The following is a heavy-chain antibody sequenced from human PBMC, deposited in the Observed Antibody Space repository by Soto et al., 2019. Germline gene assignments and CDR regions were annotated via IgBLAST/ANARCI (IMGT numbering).Heavy chain of an antibody. CDR1: GYTFYSHS. Sequence: ASVKVSCKASGYTFYSHSISWVRQAPGQGLEWMGRINGDYGNTQYAQKFRGRVTMTTDTSTTTVYMELTNLRSDDTAVYYCARCIQGDYYYGMDIWGQGTTVTVSS. J-gene: IGHJ6*02. CDR3: ARCIQGDYYYGMDI. D-gene: IGHD5-18*01. V-gene: IGHV1-18*01. CDR2: INGDYGNT.